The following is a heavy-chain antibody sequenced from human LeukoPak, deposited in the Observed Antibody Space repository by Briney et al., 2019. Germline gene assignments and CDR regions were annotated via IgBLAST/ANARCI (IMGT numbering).Heavy chain of an antibody. CDR3: ARSNQADDY. CDR2: INPGGSST. J-gene: IGHJ4*02. Sequence: PGGSLRLSCAASGFAFSSYWMHWVRQAPGKGLVWVSRINPGGSSTAYADSVKDRFTISRDNAKNTLYLQMNSLRAEDTAVYYCARSNQADDYWGQGTLVTVSS. CDR1: GFAFSSYW. D-gene: IGHD4-11*01. V-gene: IGHV3-74*01.